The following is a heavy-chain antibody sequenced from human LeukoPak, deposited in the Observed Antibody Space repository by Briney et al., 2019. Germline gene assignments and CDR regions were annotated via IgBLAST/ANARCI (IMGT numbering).Heavy chain of an antibody. V-gene: IGHV1-18*01. CDR2: ISAYNGNT. D-gene: IGHD5-18*01. CDR3: ARDLGDTAMVNDAFDI. J-gene: IGHJ3*02. Sequence: QGXXXXGWISAYNGNTNYAQKLQGRVTMTTDTSTSTAYMELRSLRSDDTAVYYCARDLGDTAMVNDAFDIWGQGTMVTVSS.